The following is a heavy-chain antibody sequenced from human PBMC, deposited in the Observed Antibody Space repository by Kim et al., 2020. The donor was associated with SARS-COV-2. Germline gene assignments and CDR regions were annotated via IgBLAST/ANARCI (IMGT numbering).Heavy chain of an antibody. CDR2: IYPGDSDT. CDR3: ARHVVAIAAADH. J-gene: IGHJ4*02. D-gene: IGHD6-13*01. V-gene: IGHV5-51*01. Sequence: GESLKISCKGSGYSFASFWIAWVRQMPGKGLEWMGLIYPGDSDTRYSPSFQGQVTISADKSISTAYLQWSSLKASDTAMYYCARHVVAIAAADHWGQGTLVTVSS. CDR1: GYSFASFW.